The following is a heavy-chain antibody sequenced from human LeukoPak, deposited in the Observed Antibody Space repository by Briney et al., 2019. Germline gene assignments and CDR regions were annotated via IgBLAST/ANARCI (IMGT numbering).Heavy chain of an antibody. CDR1: GFSPSTST. CDR3: VIVRGSCDSSGSDY. Sequence: GGPLRLSPSASGFSPSTSTIPWVRQAPGQGPEFVSPITSPGSSAYYAISVKGRFTIPRANSKNTLYLQMSSLRAEDTAVYYCVIVRGSCDSSGSDYWGRGTLVTVSS. V-gene: IGHV3-64D*06. CDR2: ITSPGSSA. D-gene: IGHD3-9*01. J-gene: IGHJ4*02.